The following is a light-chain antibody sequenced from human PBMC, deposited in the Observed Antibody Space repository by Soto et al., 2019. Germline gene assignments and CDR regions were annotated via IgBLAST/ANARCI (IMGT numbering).Light chain of an antibody. CDR2: EVS. CDR3: LSYTITSSYV. V-gene: IGLV2-14*01. J-gene: IGLJ1*01. CDR1: SSDVGAYNL. Sequence: QSALTQPASVSGSPGQSITISCTGTSSDVGAYNLVSWYQQHSGKAPKLMIYEVSNRPSGVSNRFSGSKSGNTASLTISRLQAAVEADYSCLSYTITSSYVFGTVTKVTV.